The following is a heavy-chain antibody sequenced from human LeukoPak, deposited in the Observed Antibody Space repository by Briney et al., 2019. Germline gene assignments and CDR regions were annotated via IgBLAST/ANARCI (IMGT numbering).Heavy chain of an antibody. CDR2: INPSGGST. Sequence: ASVKVSCKASGYTFTSYYMHWVRQAPGQGLEWMGIINPSGGSTSYAQKFQGRVTMTRDTSTSTVYMELSSLRSEDTAVYYCARDSLSDSSGYYPDYWGQGTLVTVSS. CDR3: ARDSLSDSSGYYPDY. V-gene: IGHV1-46*01. D-gene: IGHD3-22*01. J-gene: IGHJ4*02. CDR1: GYTFTSYY.